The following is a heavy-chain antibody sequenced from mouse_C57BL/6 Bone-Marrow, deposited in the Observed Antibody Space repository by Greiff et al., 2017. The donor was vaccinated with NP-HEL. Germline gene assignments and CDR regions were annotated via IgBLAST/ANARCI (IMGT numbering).Heavy chain of an antibody. J-gene: IGHJ3*01. D-gene: IGHD1-1*01. CDR2: IWGVGST. CDR3: ASAHHYYGSSPFAY. V-gene: IGHV2-6*01. CDR1: WFSLTSYG. Sequence: VQLVESGPGLVAPSQSLSITCTVSWFSLTSYGVDWVRQSPGKGLEWLGVIWGVGSTNYNSALKSRLSISKDNSKSQVFLKMNSLQTDDTAMYYCASAHHYYGSSPFAYWGQGTLVTVSA.